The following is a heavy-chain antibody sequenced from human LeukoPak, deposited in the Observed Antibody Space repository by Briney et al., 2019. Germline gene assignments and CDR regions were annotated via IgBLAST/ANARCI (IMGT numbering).Heavy chain of an antibody. CDR2: INHSGST. CDR1: GGSFSGYY. CDR3: ARSVFGNNYYSYCGMDD. J-gene: IGHJ6*02. D-gene: IGHD3-10*01. Sequence: PSETLSLTCAVYGGSFSGYYWSWIRQPPGKGLEWIGEINHSGSTNYNPSLKSRVTISVDTSKNQFSLKLSSVTAADTAVYYCARSVFGNNYYSYCGMDDWGQGTTVTVS. V-gene: IGHV4-34*01.